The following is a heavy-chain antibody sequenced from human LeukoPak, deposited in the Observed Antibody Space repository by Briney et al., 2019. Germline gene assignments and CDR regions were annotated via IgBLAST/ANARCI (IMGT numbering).Heavy chain of an antibody. Sequence: GGSLRLSCAASGFTFSSYAMSWVRQAPGKGLEWVSAISGSGGSTYYADSVKGRFTISRDNSKNTLYLQMNSLRAEDTAVYYCANVPRTLSLVLRFLEWPDYAFDIWGQGTMVTVSS. CDR2: ISGSGGST. V-gene: IGHV3-23*01. J-gene: IGHJ3*02. CDR3: ANVPRTLSLVLRFLEWPDYAFDI. D-gene: IGHD3-3*01. CDR1: GFTFSSYA.